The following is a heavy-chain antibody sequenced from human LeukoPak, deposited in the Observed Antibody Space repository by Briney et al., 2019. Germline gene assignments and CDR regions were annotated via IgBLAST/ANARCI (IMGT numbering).Heavy chain of an antibody. Sequence: GGSLRLSCAASGFAFSSSSMIWVRQAPGKGLEWVSSISSSSSYIYYADSVKGRVTISRDNAKNSLYLQMNSLRAEDTAVYYCVRDGKGWLQPFDYWGQGTLVTVSS. CDR2: ISSSSSYI. CDR1: GFAFSSSS. D-gene: IGHD5-24*01. CDR3: VRDGKGWLQPFDY. V-gene: IGHV3-21*01. J-gene: IGHJ4*02.